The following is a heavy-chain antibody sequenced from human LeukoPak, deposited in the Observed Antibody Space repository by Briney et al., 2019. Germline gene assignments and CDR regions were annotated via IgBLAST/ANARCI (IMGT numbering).Heavy chain of an antibody. CDR1: GFTFSSFA. CDR3: ANAMSYYYDSSGYYDYYYYGMDV. CDR2: ISGSGGSI. J-gene: IGHJ6*02. D-gene: IGHD3-22*01. Sequence: GGSLRLSCAASGFTFSSFAMSWVRQAPGKGLEWVSGISGSGGSIYYADSVKGRFTISRDNSKNTLYLQMNSLRAEDTAVYYCANAMSYYYDSSGYYDYYYYGMDVWGQGTTVTVSS. V-gene: IGHV3-23*01.